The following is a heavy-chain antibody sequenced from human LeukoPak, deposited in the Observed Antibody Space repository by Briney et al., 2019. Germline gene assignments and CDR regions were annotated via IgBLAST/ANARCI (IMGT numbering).Heavy chain of an antibody. D-gene: IGHD1/OR15-1a*01. J-gene: IGHJ5*02. CDR2: FDPEDGET. V-gene: IGHV1-24*01. Sequence: GASVKVSCKVSGYTLTELSMHWVRQAPGKGLEWMGGFDPEDGETIYAQKFQGRVTMTEDTSTDTAYMELSSLRSEDTALYYCATKEGYNWNTAWFDPWGQGTLVTVSS. CDR3: ATKEGYNWNTAWFDP. CDR1: GYTLTELS.